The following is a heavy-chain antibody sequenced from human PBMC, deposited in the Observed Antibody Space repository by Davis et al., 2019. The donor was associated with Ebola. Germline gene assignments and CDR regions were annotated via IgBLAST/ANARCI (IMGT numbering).Heavy chain of an antibody. V-gene: IGHV3-73*01. CDR2: IRSKANSYAT. CDR1: GFTFSGSA. D-gene: IGHD1-26*01. CDR3: ARASGNYYFDY. J-gene: IGHJ4*02. Sequence: GESLKISCASSGFTFSGSAMHWVRQASGKGLEWVGRIRSKANSYATAYAASVKGRFTISRDDAKNTGYLQMNSLRAEDTAVYYCARASGNYYFDYWGQGTLVTVSS.